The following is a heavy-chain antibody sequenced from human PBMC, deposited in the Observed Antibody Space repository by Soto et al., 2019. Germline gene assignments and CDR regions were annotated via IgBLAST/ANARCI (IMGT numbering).Heavy chain of an antibody. J-gene: IGHJ5*02. D-gene: IGHD2-8*01. CDR3: ARQFVHKGVNWFDP. Sequence: PSETLSLTCTVSGGSISSSSYYWGWIRQPPGKGLEWIGSIYYSGSTYYNPSLKSRVTISVDTSKNQFSLKLSSVTAADTAVHYCARQFVHKGVNWFDPWGQGTLVTVS. V-gene: IGHV4-39*01. CDR2: IYYSGST. CDR1: GGSISSSSYY.